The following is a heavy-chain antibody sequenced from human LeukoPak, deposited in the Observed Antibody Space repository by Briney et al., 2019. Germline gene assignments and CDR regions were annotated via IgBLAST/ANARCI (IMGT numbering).Heavy chain of an antibody. Sequence: GGSLRLSCAASGFTFSSYAMSWVRQAPGKGLEWVSAISGSGGSTYYADSVKGRITISRDNSKNTLYLQMNSLRAEDTAVYYCAKVTSGWYRGGFDYWGQGTLVTVSS. J-gene: IGHJ4*02. CDR1: GFTFSSYA. CDR2: ISGSGGST. V-gene: IGHV3-23*01. CDR3: AKVTSGWYRGGFDY. D-gene: IGHD6-19*01.